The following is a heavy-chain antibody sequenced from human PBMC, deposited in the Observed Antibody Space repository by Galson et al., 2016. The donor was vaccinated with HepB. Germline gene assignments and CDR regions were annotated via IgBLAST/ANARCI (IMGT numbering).Heavy chain of an antibody. V-gene: IGHV3-30-3*01. CDR1: EFTFSTYA. D-gene: IGHD2-2*01. CDR2: ISYDGGNK. J-gene: IGHJ6*04. CDR3: AREGNIVVVPAAIPGPYGMDV. Sequence: SLRLSCAASEFTFSTYALHWVRQAPGKGLEWVAVISYDGGNKYYADSVKGRFTISRDNSKNTLYLQMRSLRPEDTAVYYCAREGNIVVVPAAIPGPYGMDVWGKGTPVTVSS.